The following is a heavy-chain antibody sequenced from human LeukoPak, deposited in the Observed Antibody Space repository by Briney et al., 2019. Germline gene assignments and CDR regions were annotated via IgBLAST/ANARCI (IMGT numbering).Heavy chain of an antibody. D-gene: IGHD3-22*01. CDR3: ARPVSALYYYDSSGYALDY. CDR2: INPNSGGT. Sequence: ASVKVSCKASGYTFTGYYMHWVRQAPGQGLEWMGWINPNSGGTNYAQKFQGRVTMTRDTSISTAYMELSRLRSDDTAVYYCARPVSALYYYDSSGYALDYWGQGTLVTVSS. V-gene: IGHV1-2*02. J-gene: IGHJ4*02. CDR1: GYTFTGYY.